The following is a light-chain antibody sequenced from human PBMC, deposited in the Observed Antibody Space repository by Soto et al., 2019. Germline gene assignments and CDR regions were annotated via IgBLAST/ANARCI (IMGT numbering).Light chain of an antibody. Sequence: EIVLTQSPDTLSLSPGERATLSCRAGHSVSSYLLWYQQKPGQTPRLLIYDASNRATGIPARFSGSGSETDFTLTISSLEPEDFAVYYCQHRMNWPLTFGQGTRLEI. CDR3: QHRMNWPLT. J-gene: IGKJ5*01. CDR1: HSVSSY. V-gene: IGKV3-11*01. CDR2: DAS.